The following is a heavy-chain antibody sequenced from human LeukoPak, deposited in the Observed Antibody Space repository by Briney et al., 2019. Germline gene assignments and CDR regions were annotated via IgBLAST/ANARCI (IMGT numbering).Heavy chain of an antibody. Sequence: ASVKVSCKASGYTFIRYDMSWVRQATGHGLEWIGWMNPNSGNTDYAQKFQGRVTITRNTSISTVYMELSRLRSDDTAVYYCARTHICYDSSGYYYYFDYWGQGTLVTVSS. CDR2: MNPNSGNT. CDR1: GYTFIRYD. CDR3: ARTHICYDSSGYYYYFDY. J-gene: IGHJ4*02. V-gene: IGHV1-8*01. D-gene: IGHD3-22*01.